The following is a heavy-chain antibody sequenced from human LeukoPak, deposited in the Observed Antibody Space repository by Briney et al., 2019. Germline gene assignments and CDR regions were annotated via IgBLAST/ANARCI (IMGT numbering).Heavy chain of an antibody. CDR1: GFTFSSNY. CDR2: IYSGGST. D-gene: IGHD1-26*01. V-gene: IGHV3-66*02. Sequence: GGSLRLSCAASGFTFSSNYMSWVRQAPGKGLEGVSVIYSGGSTYYADSVTGRFTISRDNSKNTLYLQMNSLRAEDTAVYYCARDAGLGGGPYFDYWGQGTLVTVSS. J-gene: IGHJ4*02. CDR3: ARDAGLGGGPYFDY.